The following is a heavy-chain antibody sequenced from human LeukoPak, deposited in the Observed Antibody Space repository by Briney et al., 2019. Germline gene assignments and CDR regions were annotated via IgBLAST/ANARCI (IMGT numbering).Heavy chain of an antibody. CDR2: RSYDGSNE. CDR1: GFCLSSYG. V-gene: IGHV3-30*18. J-gene: IGHJ4*02. D-gene: IGHD5/OR15-5a*01. CDR3: AKDQSRWFVNIVSTGSAFDA. Sequence: GRSLRLSCVASGFCLSSYGMHWVRQSPGKGLEWVAVRSYDGSNEYYEDSVKGRFTISRDNSKNTLYLEVNSLRAEDTAVFYCAKDQSRWFVNIVSTGSAFDAWGQGTLVTVSS.